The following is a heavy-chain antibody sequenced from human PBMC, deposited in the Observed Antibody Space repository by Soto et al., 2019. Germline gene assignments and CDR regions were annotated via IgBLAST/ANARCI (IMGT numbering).Heavy chain of an antibody. D-gene: IGHD3-10*01. J-gene: IGHJ4*02. CDR2: INHSGST. V-gene: IGHV4-34*01. CDR1: GGSLRGYY. Sequence: SETLSLTCAVCGGSLRGYYGTCIRQPRCKWLEWIGEINHSGSTNYNPSLKSRVTISVDASKNQFSLKLSSVTAADTAVYYCARGHPTYYYGSGSKYFDYWGQGTLVTVSS. CDR3: ARGHPTYYYGSGSKYFDY.